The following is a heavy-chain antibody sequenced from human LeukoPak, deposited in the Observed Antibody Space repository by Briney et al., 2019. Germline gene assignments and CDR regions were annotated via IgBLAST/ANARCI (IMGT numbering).Heavy chain of an antibody. Sequence: PGGSLRLSCAASGFTFSSYEMNWVRQAPGKGLEWVSYISSSGSTIYYADSVKGRFTNSRDNAKNSLYLQMNTLRAGDTAVYYCAREYCSGGSCYNDAFDIWGQGTMVTVSS. D-gene: IGHD2-15*01. J-gene: IGHJ3*02. CDR1: GFTFSSYE. CDR2: ISSSGSTI. V-gene: IGHV3-48*03. CDR3: AREYCSGGSCYNDAFDI.